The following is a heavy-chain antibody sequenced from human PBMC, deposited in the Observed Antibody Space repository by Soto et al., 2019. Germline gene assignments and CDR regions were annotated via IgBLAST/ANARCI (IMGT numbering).Heavy chain of an antibody. D-gene: IGHD5-18*01. Sequence: SDTLSLTCTLSGGSLSDYYLSWIRQPPVNGLEWIGYIYSSGRTKYNPSLKSRVTISIDTSKNQFSLKLSSVTAADTAVYYCARNKAIELWLGEMSYYGMDVWGQGTTVTVSS. V-gene: IGHV4-59*07. CDR3: ARNKAIELWLGEMSYYGMDV. CDR2: IYSSGRT. J-gene: IGHJ6*02. CDR1: GGSLSDYY.